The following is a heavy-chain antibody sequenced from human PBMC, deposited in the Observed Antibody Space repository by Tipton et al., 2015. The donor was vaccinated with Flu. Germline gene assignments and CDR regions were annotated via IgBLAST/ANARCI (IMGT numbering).Heavy chain of an antibody. J-gene: IGHJ5*02. CDR3: VRGYSPWGWLDT. V-gene: IGHV1-2*02. CDR2: IHPKSGGT. D-gene: IGHD1-26*01. CDR1: GYTFTGYY. Sequence: QVQLVQSGAEVKKPGASVKVSCTASGYTFTGYYIHWVRQPPGQGLEWMGWIHPKSGGTNYAQNFQGSVTMTRDTSLRTAYMELNSLISDDTAVFYCVRGYSPWGWLDTWGQGTLVIVSS.